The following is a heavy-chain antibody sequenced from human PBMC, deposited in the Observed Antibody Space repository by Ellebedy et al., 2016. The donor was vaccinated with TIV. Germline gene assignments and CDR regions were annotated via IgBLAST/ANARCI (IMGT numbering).Heavy chain of an antibody. CDR2: IGSRTNII. J-gene: IGHJ3*02. V-gene: IGHV3-48*02. D-gene: IGHD1-26*01. CDR1: GFTFRTYNTYS. Sequence: PGGSLRLSCAVSGFTFRTYNTYSMNWVRQAPGKGLEWVSYIGSRTNIIYYADSVKGRFTISRDNAKNSLYLQMNSLRDEDTAVYYCARGGGELLRYAFDIWGHGTMVTVSS. CDR3: ARGGGELLRYAFDI.